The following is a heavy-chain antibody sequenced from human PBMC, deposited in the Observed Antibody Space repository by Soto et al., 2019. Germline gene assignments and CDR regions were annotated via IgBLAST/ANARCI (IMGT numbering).Heavy chain of an antibody. Sequence: GSLRLSCAASGFTFSSYSMNWVRQAPGKGLEWVSSISSSSSYIYYADSVKGRFTISRDNAKNSLYLQMNSLRAEDTAVYYCASTYYDFFCCYPAYYDVMDFWGQGSTV. CDR2: ISSSSSYI. J-gene: IGHJ6*02. CDR3: ASTYYDFFCCYPAYYDVMDF. CDR1: GFTFSSYS. V-gene: IGHV3-21*04. D-gene: IGHD3-3*01.